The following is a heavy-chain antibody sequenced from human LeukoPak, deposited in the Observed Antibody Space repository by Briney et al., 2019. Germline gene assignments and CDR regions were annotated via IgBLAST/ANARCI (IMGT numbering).Heavy chain of an antibody. Sequence: GGSLRLSCAASGFTFSIYAMTWVRQAPGKGLEWVSTISGSGGSTVYAGSVRGRFTISRDNSENTLYLQMNSLRAEDTAIYYCAKGWEYSSGFDYWGQGTLVTVSS. V-gene: IGHV3-23*01. CDR3: AKGWEYSSGFDY. J-gene: IGHJ4*02. D-gene: IGHD6-19*01. CDR1: GFTFSIYA. CDR2: ISGSGGST.